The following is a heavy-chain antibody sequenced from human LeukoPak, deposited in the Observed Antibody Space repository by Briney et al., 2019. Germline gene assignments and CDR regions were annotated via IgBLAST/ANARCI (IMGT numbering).Heavy chain of an antibody. J-gene: IGHJ6*03. CDR2: ISDDGSNK. CDR1: GFTFSSYV. Sequence: PGGSLRLSCAASGFTFSSYVMYWARQAPGKGLEWVAVISDDGSNKFYAESVKGRSTISRDSSKNTLYLQLNSLRVEDTAVYYCARDQGWKTFSYYMDVWGKGTTVTVSS. V-gene: IGHV3-30*01. CDR3: ARDQGWKTFSYYMDV. D-gene: IGHD1-1*01.